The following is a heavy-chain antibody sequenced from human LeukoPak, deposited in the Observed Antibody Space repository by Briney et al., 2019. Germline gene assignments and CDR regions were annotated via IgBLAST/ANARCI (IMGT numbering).Heavy chain of an antibody. J-gene: IGHJ4*02. CDR2: ISYDESNK. CDR1: GFTFSSYA. V-gene: IGHV3-30*04. D-gene: IGHD3-10*01. CDR3: ARDVEGFGFDY. Sequence: AGRSLRLSCAASGFTFSSYAMHWVRQAPGKGLEWVAVISYDESNKYYADSVKGRFTISRDNSKNTLYLQMNSLRAEDTAVYYCARDVEGFGFDYWGQGTLVTVSS.